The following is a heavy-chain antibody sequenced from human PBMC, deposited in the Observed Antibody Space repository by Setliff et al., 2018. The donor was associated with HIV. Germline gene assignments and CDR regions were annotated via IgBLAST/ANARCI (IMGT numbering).Heavy chain of an antibody. V-gene: IGHV7-4-1*02. CDR3: ARVGSGWSTFDY. CDR2: FNTETGNP. Sequence: ASVKVSCKASGYTLTTFGISWVRQAPGQGLEWMGWFNTETGNPMYAQGFRGRFVFSLDTSVSTAFLQINRLKAEDTAKYYCARVGSGWSTFDYWGQGALVTAPQ. D-gene: IGHD6-13*01. J-gene: IGHJ4*02. CDR1: GYTLTTFG.